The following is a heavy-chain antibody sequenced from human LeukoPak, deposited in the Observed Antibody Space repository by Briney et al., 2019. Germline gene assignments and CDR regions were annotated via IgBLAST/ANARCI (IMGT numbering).Heavy chain of an antibody. J-gene: IGHJ6*03. CDR3: ARWAGVPAARDYYYYMDV. CDR2: ISAYNGNT. V-gene: IGHV1-18*01. CDR1: GYTFTSYG. D-gene: IGHD2-2*01. Sequence: AAVRVSCKASGYTFTSYGISGVRQAPGQGLEWMGWISAYNGNTYYAQKLQGRVTMTTDTSTSTAYMELRSLRSDDTAVYYCARWAGVPAARDYYYYMDVWGKGTTVTVSS.